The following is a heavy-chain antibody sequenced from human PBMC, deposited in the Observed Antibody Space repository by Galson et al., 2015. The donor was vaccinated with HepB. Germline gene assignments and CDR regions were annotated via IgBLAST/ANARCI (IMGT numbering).Heavy chain of an antibody. Sequence: SLRLSCAASGFTVSASYLTWVRQAAGKGLEWVSVIYSDGRTYYRDSVKGRFIISRDISKNTLYLQMNSLRAEDTAVYYCARDSRQLLSSGYDIWGQGTLVTVSS. D-gene: IGHD3-10*01. V-gene: IGHV3-66*01. CDR2: IYSDGRT. CDR1: GFTVSASY. J-gene: IGHJ3*02. CDR3: ARDSRQLLSSGYDI.